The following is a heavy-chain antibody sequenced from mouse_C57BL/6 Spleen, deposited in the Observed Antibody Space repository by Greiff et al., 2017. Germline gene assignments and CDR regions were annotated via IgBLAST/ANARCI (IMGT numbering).Heavy chain of an antibody. Sequence: VQLQQPGAELVRPGSSVKLSCKASGYTFTSYWMHWVKQRPIQGLEWIGNIDPSDSETHYNQKFKDKATLTVDKSSSTAYMQLSSLTSEDSAVYYCAREIYYGKKDWYFDVWGTGTTVTVSS. J-gene: IGHJ1*03. CDR1: GYTFTSYW. D-gene: IGHD2-1*01. CDR3: AREIYYGKKDWYFDV. CDR2: IDPSDSET. V-gene: IGHV1-52*01.